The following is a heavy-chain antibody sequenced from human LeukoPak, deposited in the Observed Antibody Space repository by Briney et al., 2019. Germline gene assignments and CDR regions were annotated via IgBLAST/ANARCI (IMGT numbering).Heavy chain of an antibody. CDR3: AKVLKSSTVDY. D-gene: IGHD6-13*01. CDR2: ISGSGGST. CDR1: GGSFSGYY. V-gene: IGHV3-23*01. J-gene: IGHJ4*02. Sequence: ETLSLTCAVYGGSFSGYYWSWVRQAPGKGLEWVSAISGSGGSTYYADSVKGRFTISRDNSKNTLYLQMNSLRAEDTAVYYCAKVLKSSTVDYWGQGTLVTVSS.